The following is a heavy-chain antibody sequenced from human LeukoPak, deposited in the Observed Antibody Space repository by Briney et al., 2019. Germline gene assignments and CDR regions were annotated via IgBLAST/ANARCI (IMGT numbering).Heavy chain of an antibody. CDR3: ARAARHRRYFDY. V-gene: IGHV4-39*07. CDR1: GGSISSGGYY. D-gene: IGHD6-6*01. CDR2: INHSGST. J-gene: IGHJ4*02. Sequence: SETLSLTCTVSGGSISSGGYYWSWIRQHPGKGLEWIGEINHSGSTNYNPSLKSRVTISVDTSKNQFSLKLSSVTAADTAVYYCARAARHRRYFDYRGQGTLVTVSS.